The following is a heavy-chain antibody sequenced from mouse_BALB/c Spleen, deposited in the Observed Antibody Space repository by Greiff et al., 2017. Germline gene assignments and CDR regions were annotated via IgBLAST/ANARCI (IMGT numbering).Heavy chain of an antibody. CDR2: ISDGGSYT. Sequence: EVQVVESGGGLVKPGGSLKLSCAASGFTFSSYAMSWVRQTPEKRLEWVATISDGGSYTYYPDSVKGRFTISRDNAKNNLYLQMSSLKSEDTAMYYCAREGVRRGAWFAYWGQGTLVTVSA. D-gene: IGHD2-14*01. CDR1: GFTFSSYA. J-gene: IGHJ3*01. CDR3: AREGVRRGAWFAY. V-gene: IGHV5-4*01.